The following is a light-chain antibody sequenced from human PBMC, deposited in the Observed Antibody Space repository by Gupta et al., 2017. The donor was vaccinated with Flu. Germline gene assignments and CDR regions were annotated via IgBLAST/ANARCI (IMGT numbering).Light chain of an antibody. CDR3: QQSYSTPRT. Sequence: PSSRSASVGDRVTITCRASQSISSYLNWYQQKPGKAPKLLIYAASSLQSGVPSRFSGSGSGTDFTLTISSLQPEDFATYYCQQSYSTPRTFGQGTXVEIK. J-gene: IGKJ1*01. CDR2: AAS. V-gene: IGKV1-39*01. CDR1: QSISSY.